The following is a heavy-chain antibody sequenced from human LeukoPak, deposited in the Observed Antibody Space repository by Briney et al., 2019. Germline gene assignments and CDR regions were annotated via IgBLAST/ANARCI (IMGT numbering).Heavy chain of an antibody. CDR3: ARDYDTTGRAFDI. CDR1: GFTFSTYS. CDR2: ISSRSGTI. Sequence: GGSLRLSCAASGFTFSTYSMNWVRQAPGKGLEWVSYISSRSGTIHYADSVKGRFTISRDNAKNSMYLQTNSLRDEDTAVYYCARDYDTTGRAFDIWGQGTVVTVSS. D-gene: IGHD3-22*01. J-gene: IGHJ3*02. V-gene: IGHV3-48*02.